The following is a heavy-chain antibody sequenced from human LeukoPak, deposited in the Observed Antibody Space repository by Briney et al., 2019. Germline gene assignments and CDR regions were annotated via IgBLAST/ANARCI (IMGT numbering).Heavy chain of an antibody. CDR2: IYYSGST. V-gene: IGHV4-59*08. CDR1: GGSISTYY. CDR3: ARLGFCSNCRCLPDY. J-gene: IGHJ4*02. Sequence: SETLSLTCTVSGGSISTYYWNWIRQPPGKGLEWIGYIYYSGSTTYNPSLKSRVTISVDMSKKYFSLRLSAVTAADTAVYYCARLGFCSNCRCLPDYWGQGTLVTVSS. D-gene: IGHD2-15*01.